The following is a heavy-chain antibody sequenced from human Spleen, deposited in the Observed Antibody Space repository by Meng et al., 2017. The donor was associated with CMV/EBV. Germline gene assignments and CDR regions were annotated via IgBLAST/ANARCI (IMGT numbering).Heavy chain of an antibody. D-gene: IGHD1-1*01. CDR2: INPNSGGT. CDR1: GDTFIDYY. CDR3: ASSVQLV. Sequence: QVQLVQSGAEVKKPGASVKVSCEVAGDTFIDYYIHWVRQAPGQGLEWMGWINPNSGGTNCAQRFQGRVTMTRGTSISTAYMELSRLRSDDTAVYYCASSVQLVWGQGTLVTVSS. V-gene: IGHV1-2*02. J-gene: IGHJ4*02.